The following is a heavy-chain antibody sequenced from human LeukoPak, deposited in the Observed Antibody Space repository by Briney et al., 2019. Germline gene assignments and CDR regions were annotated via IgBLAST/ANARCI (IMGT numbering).Heavy chain of an antibody. CDR2: IIPILGIA. V-gene: IGHV1-69*04. Sequence: ASVKVSCKASGGTFSSYAISWVRQAPGQGLEWMGRIIPILGIANYAQKFQGRVTITADKSTSTAYMELSSLRSEDTAVYYCAREAVTTEFDYWGQGTLVTVSS. D-gene: IGHD4-17*01. CDR3: AREAVTTEFDY. J-gene: IGHJ4*02. CDR1: GGTFSSYA.